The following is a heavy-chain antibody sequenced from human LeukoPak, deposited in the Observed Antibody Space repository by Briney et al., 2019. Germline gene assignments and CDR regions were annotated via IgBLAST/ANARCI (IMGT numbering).Heavy chain of an antibody. CDR1: GFTFSTAS. V-gene: IGHV3-23*01. Sequence: GGSLRLSCAASGFTFSTASLHWVRQAPGRGLEWVSAFDTGFGTYYPDSLKGRSIISRDNSKNTLFLQMNSLRAEDTAVYYCARSSGWWSLDYWGQGTLVTVSS. D-gene: IGHD6-19*01. CDR2: FDTGFGT. J-gene: IGHJ4*02. CDR3: ARSSGWWSLDY.